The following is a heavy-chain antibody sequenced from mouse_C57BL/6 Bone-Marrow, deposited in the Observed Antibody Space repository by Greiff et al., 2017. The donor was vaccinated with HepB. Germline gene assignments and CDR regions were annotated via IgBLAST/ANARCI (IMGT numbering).Heavy chain of an antibody. CDR2: IDPSDSYT. V-gene: IGHV1-59*01. CDR1: GYTFTSYW. J-gene: IGHJ2*01. CDR3: ARERFYYYGSSYVSFDY. Sequence: VQLQQPGAELVRPGTSVKLSCKASGYTFTSYWMHWVKQRPGQGLEWIGVIDPSDSYTNYNQKFKGKATLTVDTSSSTAYMQLSSLTSEDSAVYYCARERFYYYGSSYVSFDYWGQGTTLTVSS. D-gene: IGHD1-1*01.